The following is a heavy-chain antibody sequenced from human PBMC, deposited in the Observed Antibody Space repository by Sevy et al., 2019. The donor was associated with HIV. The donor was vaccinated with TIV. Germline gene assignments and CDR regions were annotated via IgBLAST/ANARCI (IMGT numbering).Heavy chain of an antibody. CDR2: ISGSGGST. J-gene: IGHJ6*02. Sequence: GGSLRLSCAASGFTFGTYIMNWVRQAPGKGLEWVSGISGSGGSTYYADSVKGRITISIDNSKKTVYLQMNSLRAEDTAVYYCAKGDRAFYGIDVWGQGTTVTVSS. V-gene: IGHV3-23*01. D-gene: IGHD5-18*01. CDR1: GFTFGTYI. CDR3: AKGDRAFYGIDV.